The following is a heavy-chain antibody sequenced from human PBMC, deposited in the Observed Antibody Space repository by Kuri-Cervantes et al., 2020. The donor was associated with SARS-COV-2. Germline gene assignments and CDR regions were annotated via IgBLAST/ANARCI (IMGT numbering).Heavy chain of an antibody. Sequence: SVKVSCKASGDTFSTYSITWVRQAPGQGLEWMGRIIPLFGTTNYAQKFQGRVTITADESTSTAYMELRSLRSDDTAVYYCARLWGTNDAFDIWGQGTMVTVSS. D-gene: IGHD7-27*01. CDR3: ARLWGTNDAFDI. V-gene: IGHV1-69*13. J-gene: IGHJ3*02. CDR1: GDTFSTYS. CDR2: IIPLFGTT.